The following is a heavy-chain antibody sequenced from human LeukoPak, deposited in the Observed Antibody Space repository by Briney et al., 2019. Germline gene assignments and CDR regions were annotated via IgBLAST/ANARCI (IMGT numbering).Heavy chain of an antibody. Sequence: GGSLRLSCSASGFTFSTSAMHWVRQAPGKGLEYVSFITYNGGSTYNADSVKGRFTISRDNSRNTLYLQMSSLRAEGTAVYHCVKDGGMATIFDFWGQGTLVTVSS. CDR2: ITYNGGST. J-gene: IGHJ4*02. CDR3: VKDGGMATIFDF. CDR1: GFTFSTSA. V-gene: IGHV3-64D*09. D-gene: IGHD5-24*01.